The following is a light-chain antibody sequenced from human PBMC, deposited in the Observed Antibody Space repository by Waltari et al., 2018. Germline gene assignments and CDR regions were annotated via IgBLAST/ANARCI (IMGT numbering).Light chain of an antibody. CDR2: VAS. Sequence: EIVLTQSPGTLSLSPGDRATLSCRASQSVSRTLAWYQQKPGQAPKLLIYVASIRATGIPDRFTGSGSGTDFSLTISSLEPEDFAIYFCQHYVRLPATFGQGTKVEIK. CDR3: QHYVRLPAT. CDR1: QSVSRT. J-gene: IGKJ1*01. V-gene: IGKV3-20*01.